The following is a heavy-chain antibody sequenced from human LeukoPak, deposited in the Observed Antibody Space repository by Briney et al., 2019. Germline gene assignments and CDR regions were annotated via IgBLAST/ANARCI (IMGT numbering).Heavy chain of an antibody. CDR3: ARKSSSWYLNFDY. D-gene: IGHD6-13*01. J-gene: IGHJ4*02. Sequence: SETLSLTCAVYGGSFSGYYWSWIRQPPGKGLEWIGEINHSGSTNYNPSLKSRVTISVDTSKNQFSLKLSSVTAADTAVYYCARKSSSWYLNFDYWGQGTLVTVSS. CDR2: INHSGST. CDR1: GGSFSGYY. V-gene: IGHV4-34*01.